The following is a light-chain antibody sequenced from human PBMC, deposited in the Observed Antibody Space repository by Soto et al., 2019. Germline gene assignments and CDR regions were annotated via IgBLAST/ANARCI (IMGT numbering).Light chain of an antibody. J-gene: IGLJ2*01. V-gene: IGLV2-14*01. CDR2: DVS. CDR3: SSYTSRSTLVV. Sequence: QSALTQPASVSGSPGQSITISCTGTSSDVGGYNYVSWYQQHPRKAPKLMIYDVSNRPAGVSNRFSGSKSGNTASLTISGLQAEDVADYYCSSYTSRSTLVVFGGGTKVTVL. CDR1: SSDVGGYNY.